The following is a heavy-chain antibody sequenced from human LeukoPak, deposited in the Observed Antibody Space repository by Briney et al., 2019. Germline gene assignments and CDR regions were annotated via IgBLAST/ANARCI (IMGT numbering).Heavy chain of an antibody. D-gene: IGHD1-26*01. CDR2: IIPILGIA. CDR3: ARDKTPGRGMDV. Sequence: GASVKVSCKASGGTFSSYAISWVRPAPGQGLEWMGRIIPILGIANYAQKFQGRVTMTRDMSTSTVYMELSSLRSEDTAVYYCARDKTPGRGMDVWGQGTTVTVSS. V-gene: IGHV1-69*04. CDR1: GGTFSSYA. J-gene: IGHJ6*02.